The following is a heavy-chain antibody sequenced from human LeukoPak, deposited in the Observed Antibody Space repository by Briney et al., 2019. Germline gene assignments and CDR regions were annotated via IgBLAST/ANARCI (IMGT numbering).Heavy chain of an antibody. CDR2: INHSGST. CDR3: ARGGGHIAARLTYWFDP. J-gene: IGHJ5*02. D-gene: IGHD6-6*01. CDR1: GGSFSCYY. V-gene: IGHV4-34*01. Sequence: SETLSLTCAVYGGSFSCYYWSWIRQPPGKGLEWIGEINHSGSTNYNPSLKSRVTISVDTSKNQFSLKLSSVTAADTAVYYCARGGGHIAARLTYWFDPWGQGTLVTVSS.